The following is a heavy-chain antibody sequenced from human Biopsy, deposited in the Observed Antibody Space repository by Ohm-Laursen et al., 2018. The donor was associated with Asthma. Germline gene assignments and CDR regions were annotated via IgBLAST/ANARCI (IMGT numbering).Heavy chain of an antibody. J-gene: IGHJ4*02. CDR1: GFTFRSYA. CDR3: ARDVMEWYLPAFDF. D-gene: IGHD3-3*01. V-gene: IGHV3-30-3*01. CDR2: GGSYYDGGLK. Sequence: LRLSCAVSGFTFRSYAMHWVRQAPGKGLEWVAVGGSYYDGGLKYYADSVNGRFTVSRDDSKNTLYLQMNSLRPDDTAVYYCARDVMEWYLPAFDFWGQGTLVTVSS.